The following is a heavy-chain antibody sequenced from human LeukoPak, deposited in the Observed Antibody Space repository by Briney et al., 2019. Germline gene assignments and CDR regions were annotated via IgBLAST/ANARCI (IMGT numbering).Heavy chain of an antibody. CDR2: ISADNGNT. J-gene: IGHJ5*02. D-gene: IGHD5-12*01. Sequence: ASVKVSCKASGYTFTTYGISWVRQAPRQGPEWAGAISADNGNTRYAQKFQARVTMTTDTSTSTAYMELRSLRSDDTAVYDCARVGDYSGYDYLNWFDPWGQGTLVTVSS. CDR3: ARVGDYSGYDYLNWFDP. V-gene: IGHV1-18*01. CDR1: GYTFTTYG.